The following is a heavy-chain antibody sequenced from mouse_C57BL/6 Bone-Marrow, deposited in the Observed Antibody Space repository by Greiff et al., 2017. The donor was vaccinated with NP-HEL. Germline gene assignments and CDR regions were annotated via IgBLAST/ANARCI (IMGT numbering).Heavy chain of an antibody. J-gene: IGHJ1*03. CDR1: GFTFSDYY. V-gene: IGHV5-16*01. CDR3: ARDRRLRAWDFDV. D-gene: IGHD2-4*01. Sequence: EVKLMESEGGLVQPGSSMKLSCTASGFTFSDYYMAWVRQVPEKGLEWVANINYDGSSTYYLDSLKSRFIISRDNAKNILYLQMSSLKSEDTATYYCARDRRLRAWDFDVCGTGTTVTVSS. CDR2: INYDGSST.